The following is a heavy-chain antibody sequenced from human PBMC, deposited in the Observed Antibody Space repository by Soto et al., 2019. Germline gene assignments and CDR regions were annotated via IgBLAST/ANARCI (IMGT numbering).Heavy chain of an antibody. V-gene: IGHV3-30-3*01. CDR3: AREEGVDYDILTGLDY. Sequence: PGGSLRLSCAASGFTFSSYARHWVRQAPGKGLEWVAVISYDGSNKYYADSVKGRFTISRDNSKNTLYLQMNSLRAEDTAVYYCAREEGVDYDILTGLDYWGQGTLVTVSS. D-gene: IGHD3-9*01. CDR2: ISYDGSNK. J-gene: IGHJ4*02. CDR1: GFTFSSYA.